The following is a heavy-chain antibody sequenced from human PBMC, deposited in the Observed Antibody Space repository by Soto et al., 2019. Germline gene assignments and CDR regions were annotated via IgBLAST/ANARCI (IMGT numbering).Heavy chain of an antibody. Sequence: SETLSLTCTVSGGSISSYYWSWIRQPPGKGLEWIGYIYYSGSTNYNPSLKSRVTISVDTSKNQFSLKLSSVTAADTAVYYCARRRGNWNDFDYWGQGTLVTVSS. D-gene: IGHD1-20*01. J-gene: IGHJ4*02. CDR1: GGSISSYY. V-gene: IGHV4-59*01. CDR2: IYYSGST. CDR3: ARRRGNWNDFDY.